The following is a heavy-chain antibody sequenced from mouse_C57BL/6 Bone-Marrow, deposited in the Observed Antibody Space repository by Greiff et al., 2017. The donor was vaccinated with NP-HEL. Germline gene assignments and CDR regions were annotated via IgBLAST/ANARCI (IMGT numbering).Heavy chain of an antibody. CDR2: IYPGDGDT. D-gene: IGHD1-3*01. Sequence: VKLVESGAELVKPGASVKISCKASGYAFSSYWMNWVKQRPGKGLEWIGQIYPGDGDTNYNGKFTGKATLTADKSSSTAYMQLSSLTSEDSAVYFCARRELKDYFDYWGQGTTLTVSS. CDR3: ARRELKDYFDY. J-gene: IGHJ2*01. V-gene: IGHV1-80*01. CDR1: GYAFSSYW.